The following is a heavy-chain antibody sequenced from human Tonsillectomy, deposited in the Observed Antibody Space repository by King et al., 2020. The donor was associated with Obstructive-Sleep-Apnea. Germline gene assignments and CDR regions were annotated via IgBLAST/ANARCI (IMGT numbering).Heavy chain of an antibody. J-gene: IGHJ4*02. V-gene: IGHV3-15*01. CDR3: PTYHCSGNSCPDY. CDR2: IKSKTDGGTT. D-gene: IGHD2-15*01. Sequence: VQLVESGGGLVKPGGSLRLSCAASGFTFNNAWMSWVRQAPGKGLEWVGRIKSKTDGGTTDYAAPVKGRFTISRDDSKTTLYLQMNSLKTEDTAVYYCPTYHCSGNSCPDYWGQGTLVTVSS. CDR1: GFTFNNAW.